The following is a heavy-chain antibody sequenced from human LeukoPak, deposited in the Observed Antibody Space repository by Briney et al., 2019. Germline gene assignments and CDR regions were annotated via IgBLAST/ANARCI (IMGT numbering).Heavy chain of an antibody. D-gene: IGHD5-18*01. V-gene: IGHV4-39*01. CDR2: MYYNGNT. Sequence: SETLSLTCTVSGGSISSSSYYWAWLRQPPGKGPEWIGSMYYNGNTYHNPSLKSRVTISVDTSKNQFSLKLSSVTAADTAVYYCARTQGYSYGYFDYWGQGTLVTVSS. CDR3: ARTQGYSYGYFDY. J-gene: IGHJ4*02. CDR1: GGSISSSSYY.